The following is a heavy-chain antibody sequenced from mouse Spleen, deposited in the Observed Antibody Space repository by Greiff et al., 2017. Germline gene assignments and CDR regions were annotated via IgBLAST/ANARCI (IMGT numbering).Heavy chain of an antibody. Sequence: VQLQQPGAELVKPRASVKMSCKASGYTFTSYWITWVKQRPGQGLEWIGDIYPGSGSTNYNEKFKSKATLTVDTSSSTAYMQLSSLTSEDSAVYYCAIDYGYGAWFAYWGQGTLVTVSA. V-gene: IGHV1-55*01. D-gene: IGHD2-2*01. CDR1: GYTFTSYW. CDR2: IYPGSGST. J-gene: IGHJ3*01. CDR3: AIDYGYGAWFAY.